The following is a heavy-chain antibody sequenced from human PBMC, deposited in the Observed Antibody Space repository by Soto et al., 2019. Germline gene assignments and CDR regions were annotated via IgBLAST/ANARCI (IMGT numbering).Heavy chain of an antibody. CDR2: ISSSSSTI. CDR3: AREGYCSGGSCYSRGYY. V-gene: IGHV3-48*02. J-gene: IGHJ4*02. D-gene: IGHD2-15*01. CDR1: GFTFSSYS. Sequence: EVQLVESGGGLVQPGGSLRLSCAASGFTFSSYSMNWVRQAPGKGLEWVSSISSSSSTIYYADSVKGRFTISRDNAKNSLYLQMNSLRDEATAVYYCAREGYCSGGSCYSRGYYWGQGTLVTVSS.